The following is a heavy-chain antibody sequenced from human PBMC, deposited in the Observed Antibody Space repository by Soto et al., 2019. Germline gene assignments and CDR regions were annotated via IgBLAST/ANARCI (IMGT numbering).Heavy chain of an antibody. J-gene: IGHJ4*02. CDR1: GYTFTRYY. V-gene: IGHV1-46*01. Sequence: GASVKVSCKASGYTFTRYYMHWVRQAPGQRLEWMGVINPNGGSTSYAQKFQDRVSMSRDMSTTTVYMELSSLRSEDTAAYYCARELGGLQEFFDCWGQGTLVTVSS. D-gene: IGHD1-1*01. CDR2: INPNGGST. CDR3: ARELGGLQEFFDC.